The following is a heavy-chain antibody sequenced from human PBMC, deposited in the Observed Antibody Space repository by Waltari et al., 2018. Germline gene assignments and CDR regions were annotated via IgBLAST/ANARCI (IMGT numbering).Heavy chain of an antibody. Sequence: QVQLVQSGAAVKKPGSSVKVPCKASGGTFSSYAFSWVRQAPGQRLECMGGIIPICGTANYAQKFQGRVTITADESTSTAYMELSSLRSEDTAVYYCARGLGARDYFDYWGQGTLVTVSS. CDR3: ARGLGARDYFDY. J-gene: IGHJ4*02. D-gene: IGHD3-10*01. CDR2: IIPICGTA. CDR1: GGTFSSYA. V-gene: IGHV1-69*12.